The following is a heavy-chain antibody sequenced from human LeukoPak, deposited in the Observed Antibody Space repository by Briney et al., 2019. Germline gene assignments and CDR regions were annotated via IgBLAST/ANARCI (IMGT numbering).Heavy chain of an antibody. CDR2: IIPIFGTA. D-gene: IGHD3-22*01. CDR3: ARLDYYDSSGYGTTNDY. V-gene: IGHV1-69*13. CDR1: GGTFSSYA. J-gene: IGHJ4*02. Sequence: SVKVSCKASGGTFSSYAISWVRQAPGQGLEWMGGIIPIFGTANYAQKFQGRVTITADESTSTAYMELSSLRSEDTAVYYCARLDYYDSSGYGTTNDYWGQGTLVTVSS.